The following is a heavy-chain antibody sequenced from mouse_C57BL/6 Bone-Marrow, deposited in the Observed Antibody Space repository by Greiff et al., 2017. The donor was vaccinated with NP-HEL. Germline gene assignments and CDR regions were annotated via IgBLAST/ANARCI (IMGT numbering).Heavy chain of an antibody. J-gene: IGHJ2*01. CDR1: GYTFTDYY. CDR3: ARDIFDYDYSNYIDY. D-gene: IGHD2-5*01. CDR2: INPNNGGT. V-gene: IGHV1-26*01. Sequence: EVQLQQSGPELVKPGASVKISCKASGYTFTDYYMNWVKQSHGKSLEWIGDINPNNGGTSYNQKFKGKATLTVDKSSSTAYMELRSLTSEDSAVYYCARDIFDYDYSNYIDYWGQGTTLTVSS.